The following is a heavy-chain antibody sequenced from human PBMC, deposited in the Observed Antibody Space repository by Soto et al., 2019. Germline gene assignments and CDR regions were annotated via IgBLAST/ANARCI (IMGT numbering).Heavy chain of an antibody. CDR2: ISYDGSNK. V-gene: IGHV3-30*18. CDR1: GFTFSSYG. Sequence: VQLVESGGGVVQPGRSLRLSCAASGFTFSSYGMHWVRQAPGKGLEWVAVISYDGSNKYYADSVKGRFTISRDNSKNTLYLQMNSLRAEDTAVYYCAKGPDYDFWSGYSPYNYYYYYGMDVWGQGTTVTVSS. J-gene: IGHJ6*02. CDR3: AKGPDYDFWSGYSPYNYYYYYGMDV. D-gene: IGHD3-3*01.